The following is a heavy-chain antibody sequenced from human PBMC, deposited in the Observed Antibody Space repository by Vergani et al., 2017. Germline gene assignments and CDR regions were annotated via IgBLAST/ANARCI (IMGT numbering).Heavy chain of an antibody. V-gene: IGHV1-18*01. CDR3: AXDLVVVVAAKAANWFDP. D-gene: IGHD2-15*01. CDR1: GYTFTSYG. CDR2: ISAYNGNT. J-gene: IGHJ5*02. Sequence: QVQLVQSGAEVKKPGASVKVSCKASGYTFTSYGISWVRQAPGQGLEWMGWISAYNGNTNYAQKLQGRVTMTTDTSTSTAYMELRSLRSDDTAVYYCAXDLVVVVAAKAANWFDPWGQGTLVTVSS.